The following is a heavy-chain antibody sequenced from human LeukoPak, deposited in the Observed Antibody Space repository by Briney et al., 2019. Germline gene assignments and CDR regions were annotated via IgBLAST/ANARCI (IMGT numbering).Heavy chain of an antibody. Sequence: ASVKVSCKASGYTFTGYYMHWVRQAPGQGLEWMGWINPNSGGTSYAQKFQGRVTMTRDTSISTAYMELSRLISDDTAVYYCARGKGMTMVQGVINHWGQGTLVTVSS. CDR1: GYTFTGYY. CDR2: INPNSGGT. V-gene: IGHV1-2*02. J-gene: IGHJ5*02. CDR3: ARGKGMTMVQGVINH. D-gene: IGHD3-10*01.